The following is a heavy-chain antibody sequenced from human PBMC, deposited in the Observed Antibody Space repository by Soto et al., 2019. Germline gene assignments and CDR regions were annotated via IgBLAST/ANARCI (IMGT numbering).Heavy chain of an antibody. CDR1: GFSFRDYF. Sequence: QVQLVESGGGLVKPGESLRVSCAASGFSFRDYFMSWIRQAPGKGLEWVSYIGPYGNTIYYADSVKGRFTISRDDAKNSLSLHMNSLRAEDTAVYYCARDDYTYGVYWGQGSLVTVSS. V-gene: IGHV3-11*01. D-gene: IGHD3-3*01. CDR3: ARDDYTYGVY. J-gene: IGHJ4*02. CDR2: IGPYGNTI.